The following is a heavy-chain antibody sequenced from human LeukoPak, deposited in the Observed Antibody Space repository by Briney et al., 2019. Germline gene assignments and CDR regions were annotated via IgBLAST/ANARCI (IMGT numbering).Heavy chain of an antibody. CDR1: GGSITSYY. Sequence: PSETLSLTCTVSGGSITSYYWSWIRQPPGKGLEWIGYIYYSGGTNYNPSLKSRVTISVDTSKNQFSLKLSSVTAADTAVYYCARAPLMWFVDYWGQGTLVTVSS. D-gene: IGHD3-10*01. CDR2: IYYSGGT. V-gene: IGHV4-59*01. J-gene: IGHJ4*02. CDR3: ARAPLMWFVDY.